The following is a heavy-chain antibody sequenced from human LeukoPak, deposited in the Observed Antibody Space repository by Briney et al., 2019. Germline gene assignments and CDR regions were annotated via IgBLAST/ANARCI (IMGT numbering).Heavy chain of an antibody. Sequence: GGSLRLSCAASGFTFSNYMMHWVRQAPGKGLVWVSRIKSDGITITCADSVKGRFTISRDNAKNSLYLQMNSLRAEDTAFYHCARDSSRGITMIVDWGQGTLVTVSS. CDR2: IKSDGITI. V-gene: IGHV3-74*01. J-gene: IGHJ4*02. D-gene: IGHD3-22*01. CDR1: GFTFSNYM. CDR3: ARDSSRGITMIVD.